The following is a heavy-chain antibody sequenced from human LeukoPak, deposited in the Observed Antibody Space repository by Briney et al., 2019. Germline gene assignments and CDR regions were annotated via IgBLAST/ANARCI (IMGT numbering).Heavy chain of an antibody. CDR2: INSNSGTA. CDR1: GFAFSVYA. V-gene: IGHV3-23*01. Sequence: GGSLRLSCTASGFAFSVYAMSWLRQPPGKGLEGVSTINSNSGTASYAASVRGRFTISRDNSKNTLYLQLNTLRADDTATYSCARPISGGLAVTADWFHPWGQGTLVVVSS. D-gene: IGHD6-19*01. CDR3: ARPISGGLAVTADWFHP. J-gene: IGHJ5*01.